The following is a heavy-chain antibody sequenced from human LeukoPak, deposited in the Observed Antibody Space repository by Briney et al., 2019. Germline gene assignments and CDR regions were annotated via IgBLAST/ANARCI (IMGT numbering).Heavy chain of an antibody. CDR1: GGSIGSSSYY. J-gene: IGHJ3*02. CDR3: ARREYDSSGYSAFDI. D-gene: IGHD3-22*01. CDR2: IYYSGST. Sequence: EPSETLSLTCTVSGGSIGSSSYYWGWIRQPPGKGLEWIGSIYYSGSTYYNPSLKSRVTISVDTSKNQFSLKLSSVTAADTAVYYCARREYDSSGYSAFDIWGQGTMVTVSS. V-gene: IGHV4-39*01.